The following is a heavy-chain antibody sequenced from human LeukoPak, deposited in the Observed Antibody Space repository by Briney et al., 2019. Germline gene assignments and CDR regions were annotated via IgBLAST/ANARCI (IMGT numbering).Heavy chain of an antibody. J-gene: IGHJ4*02. CDR3: AKGVYYFDY. CDR1: GFTFSSYA. D-gene: IGHD3-16*01. CDR2: ISYDGSNK. Sequence: GGSLRLSCAASGFTFSSYAMHWVRQAPGKGLEWGAVISYDGSNKYYADSVKGRFTISRDNSKNTLYLQMNSLRAEDTAVYYCAKGVYYFDYWGQGTLVTVSS. V-gene: IGHV3-30-3*01.